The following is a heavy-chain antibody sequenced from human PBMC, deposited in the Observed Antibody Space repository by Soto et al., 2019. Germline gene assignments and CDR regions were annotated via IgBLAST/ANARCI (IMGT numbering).Heavy chain of an antibody. V-gene: IGHV3-30-3*01. D-gene: IGHD3-22*01. CDR1: GFTFSSYA. Sequence: QVQLVESGGGVVQPGRSLRLSCAASGFTFSSYAMHWVRQAPGKGLEWVAVISYDGSNKYYADSVKGRFTISRDNSKNTLYLQMNSLRAEDTAVYYCTRAEFMYYYDSSGYLGHFDLWGRGTLVTVSS. CDR2: ISYDGSNK. CDR3: TRAEFMYYYDSSGYLGHFDL. J-gene: IGHJ2*01.